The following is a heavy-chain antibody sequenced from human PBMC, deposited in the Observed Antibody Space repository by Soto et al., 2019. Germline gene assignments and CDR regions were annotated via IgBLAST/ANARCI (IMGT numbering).Heavy chain of an antibody. D-gene: IGHD4-17*01. J-gene: IGHJ4*02. CDR1: GFTFSSYS. CDR2: ISSSSSYI. CDR3: ARDLDYGDYGDY. Sequence: PGGSLRLSCAASGFTFSSYSMNWVRQAPGKGLEWVSSISSSSSYIYYADSVKGRFTISRDNAKNSLYLQMNSLRAEDTAVYYCARDLDYGDYGDYWGQGTLVTVSS. V-gene: IGHV3-21*01.